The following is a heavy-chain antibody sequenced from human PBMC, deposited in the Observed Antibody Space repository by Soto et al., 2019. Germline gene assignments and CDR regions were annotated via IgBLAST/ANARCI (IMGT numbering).Heavy chain of an antibody. Sequence: GGSLRLSCAASGFTFSSYSMNWVRQAPGKGLEWVSSISSSSSYIYYADSVKGRFTISRDNAKNSLYLQMNSLRAEDTAVYYCARDSSLARLVFDYWGQGTLVTVSS. CDR3: ARDSSLARLVFDY. J-gene: IGHJ4*02. CDR2: ISSSSSYI. D-gene: IGHD3-9*01. CDR1: GFTFSSYS. V-gene: IGHV3-21*01.